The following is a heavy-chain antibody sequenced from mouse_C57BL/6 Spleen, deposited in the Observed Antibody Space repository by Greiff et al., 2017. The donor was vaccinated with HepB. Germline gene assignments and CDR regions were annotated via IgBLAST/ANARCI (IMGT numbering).Heavy chain of an antibody. CDR3: ARGAIYYYGSSPYYFDY. D-gene: IGHD1-1*01. J-gene: IGHJ2*01. CDR2: INYDGSST. V-gene: IGHV5-16*01. CDR1: GFTFSDYY. Sequence: EVQLQESEGGLVQPGSSMKLSCTASGFTFSDYYMAWVRQVPEKGLEWVAHINYDGSSTYYLDSLKSRFIISRDNAKNILYLQMSSLKSEDTATYYCARGAIYYYGSSPYYFDYWGQGTTLTVSS.